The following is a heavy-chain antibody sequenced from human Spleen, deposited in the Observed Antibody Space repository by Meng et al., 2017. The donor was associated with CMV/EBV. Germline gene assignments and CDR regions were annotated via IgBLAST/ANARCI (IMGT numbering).Heavy chain of an antibody. Sequence: ASVKVSCKASGYTFTSYGISWVRQAPGQGLEWMGWINPNSGGTNYAQKFQGRVTMTRDTSISTTYMELSRLRSDDTAVYYCARGFSYGSGEFDYWGQGTLVTVSS. CDR1: GYTFTSYG. J-gene: IGHJ4*02. D-gene: IGHD3-10*01. CDR2: INPNSGGT. CDR3: ARGFSYGSGEFDY. V-gene: IGHV1-2*02.